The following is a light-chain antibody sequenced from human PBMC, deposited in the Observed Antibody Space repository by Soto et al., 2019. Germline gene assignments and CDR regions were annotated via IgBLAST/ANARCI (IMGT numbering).Light chain of an antibody. V-gene: IGKV3-11*01. Sequence: EIVLTQSPATLSLSPGERATLSCRASQSVRVYLAWYQQKPGQAPRLLIYDASNRATGIPARFSGSGSGTDFTLTISSLEPEDCAVYYCQQRSNWPPITFGQGTRLEIK. J-gene: IGKJ5*01. CDR3: QQRSNWPPIT. CDR1: QSVRVY. CDR2: DAS.